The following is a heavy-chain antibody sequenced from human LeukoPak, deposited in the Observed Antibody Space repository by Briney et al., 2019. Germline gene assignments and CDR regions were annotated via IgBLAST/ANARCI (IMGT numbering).Heavy chain of an antibody. CDR3: AREATNGWSYFHY. CDR2: VYPDDSNT. CDR1: GYSFTNYW. J-gene: IGHJ4*02. Sequence: GESLKISCKGSGYSFTNYWIGWVRQMPGKGLEWMGIVYPDDSNTRYSPSLQGQVTISADKSISTAYLQWNSLKASDTAMYYCAREATNGWSYFHYWGQGTLVTVSS. V-gene: IGHV5-51*01. D-gene: IGHD6-19*01.